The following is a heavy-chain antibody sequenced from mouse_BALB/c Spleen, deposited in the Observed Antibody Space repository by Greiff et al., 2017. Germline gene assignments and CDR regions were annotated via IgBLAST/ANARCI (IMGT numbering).Heavy chain of an antibody. V-gene: IGHV3-8*02. CDR1: GDSITSGY. CDR2: ISYSGST. CDR3: ARLGLRRGAMDY. J-gene: IGHJ4*01. Sequence: EVMLVESGPSLVKPSQTLSLTCSVTGDSITSGYWNWIRKFPGNKLEYMGYISYSGSTYYNPSLKSRISITRDTSKNQYYLQLNSVTTEDTATYYCARLGLRRGAMDYWGQGTSVTVSS. D-gene: IGHD2-4*01.